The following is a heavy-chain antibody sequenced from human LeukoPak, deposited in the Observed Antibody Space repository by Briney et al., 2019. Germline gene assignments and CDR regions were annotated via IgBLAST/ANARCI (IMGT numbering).Heavy chain of an antibody. D-gene: IGHD2-8*01. V-gene: IGHV4-4*09. CDR1: GDSISSYY. CDR2: IYTSGTT. CDR3: ARGRGYCTNGVCYYYYYMDV. J-gene: IGHJ6*03. Sequence: SETLSLTCNVSGDSISSYYWSWIRQPPGEGLEWIGYIYTSGTTSYNPSLKSRVTISVDTSKNQFSLKLSSVTAADTAVYYCARGRGYCTNGVCYYYYYMDVWGRGTTVTVSS.